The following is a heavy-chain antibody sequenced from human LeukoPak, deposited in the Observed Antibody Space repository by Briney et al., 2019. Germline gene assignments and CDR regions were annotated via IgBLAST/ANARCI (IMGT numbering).Heavy chain of an antibody. CDR2: ISSSNSYI. V-gene: IGHV3-21*01. J-gene: IGHJ4*02. CDR1: GFNLNNAW. D-gene: IGHD1-26*01. CDR3: ATGGVGATSPLFIDH. Sequence: GGPLTLSCAASGFNLNNAWMSWVRQAPGKGLEWVSFISSSNSYIYHADSMKGRFTISRDDAKNSLFLQMNSLRAEDTAVYYCATGGVGATSPLFIDHWGQGTLVTVSS.